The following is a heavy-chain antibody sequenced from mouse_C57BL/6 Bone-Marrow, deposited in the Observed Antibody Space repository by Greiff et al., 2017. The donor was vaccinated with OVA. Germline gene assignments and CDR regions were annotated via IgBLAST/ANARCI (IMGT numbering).Heavy chain of an antibody. CDR2: IYPRSGNT. D-gene: IGHD2-2*01. CDR3: ARFCGYTGYFDV. Sequence: VQLQQSGAELAKPGASVKLSCTASGYTFTSYGISWVKQRTGQGLEWIGEIYPRSGNTYYNEKCKGKATLTADKSSSTAYMELRSLTSEDSAVYFCARFCGYTGYFDVWGTGTTVTVSS. J-gene: IGHJ1*03. CDR1: GYTFTSYG. V-gene: IGHV1-81*01.